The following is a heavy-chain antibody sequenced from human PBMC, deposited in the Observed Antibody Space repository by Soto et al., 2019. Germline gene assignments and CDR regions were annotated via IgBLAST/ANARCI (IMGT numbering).Heavy chain of an antibody. CDR1: GFTFSNAW. J-gene: IGHJ4*02. D-gene: IGHD3-10*01. V-gene: IGHV3-15*07. CDR3: TTDGEAMPGLDF. CDR2: IKSKTNGGTT. Sequence: GGSLRLSCAVSGFTFSNAWMNWVRQAPGKGLEWVGRIKSKTNGGTTDYAAPVKGRFTISRDDSKNMLYLQMDSLKTEDAAVYYCTTDGEAMPGLDFWGQGTLVTVSS.